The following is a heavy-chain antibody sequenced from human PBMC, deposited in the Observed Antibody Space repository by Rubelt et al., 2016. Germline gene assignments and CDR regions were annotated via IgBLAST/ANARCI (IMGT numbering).Heavy chain of an antibody. J-gene: IGHJ4*02. D-gene: IGHD4-11*01. CDR3: ATHTTVTAY. Sequence: GKGLEWIGSIYYSGSTYYNPSLKSRVTISVDTSKNQFSLKLSSVTAADTAVYYCATHTTVTAYWGQGTLVTVSS. V-gene: IGHV4-39*01. CDR2: IYYSGST.